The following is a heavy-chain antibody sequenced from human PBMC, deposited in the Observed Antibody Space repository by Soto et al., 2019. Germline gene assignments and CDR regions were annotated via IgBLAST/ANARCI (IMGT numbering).Heavy chain of an antibody. CDR1: GFSLSTSGVG. CDR3: AHSHWLAVKAAIRFHWFDP. Sequence: SGPTLVNPTQTLTLTCTFSGFSLSTSGVGVGWIRQPPGKALEWLALIYWDDDKRYSPSLKSRLTITKDTSKNQVVLTMKNMDPVDTATYYCAHSHWLAVKAAIRFHWFDPWGQGTLVTVSS. CDR2: IYWDDDK. V-gene: IGHV2-5*02. D-gene: IGHD2-2*01. J-gene: IGHJ5*02.